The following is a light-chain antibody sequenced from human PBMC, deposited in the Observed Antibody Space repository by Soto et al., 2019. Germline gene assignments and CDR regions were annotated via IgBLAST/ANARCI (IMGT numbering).Light chain of an antibody. Sequence: QSALTQPPSVSGSPGQSITISCTGTSSDVGGYNYVSWYQQHPGKAPKLMIYDVSNRPSGVSNRFSGSKSGNTASLTISGLQAEDEADYYCSSYTSSSTLYVFGTGTEVTVL. CDR3: SSYTSSSTLYV. CDR1: SSDVGGYNY. V-gene: IGLV2-14*01. J-gene: IGLJ1*01. CDR2: DVS.